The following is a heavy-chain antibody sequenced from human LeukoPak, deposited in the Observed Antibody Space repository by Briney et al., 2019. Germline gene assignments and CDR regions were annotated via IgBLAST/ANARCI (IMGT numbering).Heavy chain of an antibody. V-gene: IGHV3-23*01. CDR2: ISGSGSST. CDR3: ARDRDYPRDQFDY. D-gene: IGHD4-17*01. Sequence: GGSLRLSCIGSRFTFRSYAMTWVRQAPGKGLEWVSSISGSGSSTFHAGSVKGRFTISRDNSENTVYLQMNGLRVEDTARYYCARDRDYPRDQFDYWGQGTVVSVSS. CDR1: RFTFRSYA. J-gene: IGHJ4*02.